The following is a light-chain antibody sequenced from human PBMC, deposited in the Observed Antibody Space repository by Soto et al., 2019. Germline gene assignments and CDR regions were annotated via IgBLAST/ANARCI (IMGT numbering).Light chain of an antibody. J-gene: IGKJ5*01. CDR2: EAS. CDR1: QSISRW. CDR3: QQFNSYPIT. V-gene: IGKV1-5*01. Sequence: DIQMTQSPATLSASVGDRVTITCLASQSISRWVTWYQQKPGKAPKLLIYEASSLESGVPSRFSGSGSGTEFTLTIGGLQPDDFATYYCQQFNSYPITFGQGTRLEI.